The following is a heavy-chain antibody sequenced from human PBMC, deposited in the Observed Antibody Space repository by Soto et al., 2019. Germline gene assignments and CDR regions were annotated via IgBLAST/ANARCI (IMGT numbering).Heavy chain of an antibody. CDR3: ARDALWFGEGYLDY. CDR2: IKQDGSEK. CDR1: GFTFSSYW. V-gene: IGHV3-7*01. Sequence: EVQLVESGGGLVQPGGSLRLSCAASGFTFSSYWMSWVRQAPGKGLEWVANIKQDGSEKYYGDSVKGRFTISRDNAKNSLDLQMNSLRAEDTAVYYCARDALWFGEGYLDYWGQGTLVTVSS. D-gene: IGHD3-10*01. J-gene: IGHJ4*02.